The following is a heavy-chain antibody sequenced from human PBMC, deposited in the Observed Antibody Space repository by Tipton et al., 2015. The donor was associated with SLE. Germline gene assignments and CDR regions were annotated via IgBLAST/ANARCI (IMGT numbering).Heavy chain of an antibody. D-gene: IGHD6-19*01. Sequence: SLRLSCAASGFTFSSYAMHWVRQAPGKGLEWVAVISYDGSNKYYADSVKGRFTISRDNSKNTLYLQMNSLRAEDTAVYYCASPQRGGWHGPSYFDYWGQGTLVTVSS. CDR2: ISYDGSNK. J-gene: IGHJ4*02. V-gene: IGHV3-30*04. CDR1: GFTFSSYA. CDR3: ASPQRGGWHGPSYFDY.